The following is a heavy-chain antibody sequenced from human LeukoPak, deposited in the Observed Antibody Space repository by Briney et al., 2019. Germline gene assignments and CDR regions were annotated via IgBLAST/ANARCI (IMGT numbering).Heavy chain of an antibody. Sequence: GRSLRLSCAASGFTFSSYAMHWVRQAPCKGLEWVAVISYDGSNKYYADSVKGRFTISRDNAKNSLYLQMNSLRAEDTAVYYCARTGDKTRSGYFDYWGQGTLVTVSS. V-gene: IGHV3-30-3*01. CDR2: ISYDGSNK. CDR1: GFTFSSYA. D-gene: IGHD2-15*01. CDR3: ARTGDKTRSGYFDY. J-gene: IGHJ4*02.